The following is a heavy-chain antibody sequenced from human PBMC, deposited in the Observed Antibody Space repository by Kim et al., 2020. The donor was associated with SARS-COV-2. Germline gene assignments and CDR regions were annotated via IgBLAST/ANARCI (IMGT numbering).Heavy chain of an antibody. D-gene: IGHD2-21*01. V-gene: IGHV1-18*01. Sequence: QKLQGRVTMTTDTSTSTAYMGVRSLRSDDTAVYYCARGGGDGYGGWFDPWGQGTLVTVSS. CDR3: ARGGGDGYGGWFDP. J-gene: IGHJ5*02.